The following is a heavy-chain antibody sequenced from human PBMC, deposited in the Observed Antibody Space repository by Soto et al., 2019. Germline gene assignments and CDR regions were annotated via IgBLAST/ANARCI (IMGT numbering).Heavy chain of an antibody. V-gene: IGHV3-49*03. CDR3: TRDIVVVPAATGMDV. D-gene: IGHD2-2*01. J-gene: IGHJ6*04. CDR1: GFTFGDYA. CDR2: IRSKAYGGTT. Sequence: GGSLRLSCTASGFTFGDYAMSWFRQAPGKGLEWVGFIRSKAYGGTTEYAASVKGRFTISRDDSKSIAYLQMNSLKTEDTAVYYCTRDIVVVPAATGMDVWGKGTTVTVSS.